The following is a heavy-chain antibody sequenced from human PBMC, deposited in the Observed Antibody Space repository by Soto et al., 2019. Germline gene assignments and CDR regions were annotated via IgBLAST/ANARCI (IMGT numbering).Heavy chain of an antibody. V-gene: IGHV4-34*01. Sequence: SQTLSLTCAVYGGSFSGYYWSWIRQPPGKGLEWIGEINHSGSTNYNPSLKSRVTISVDTSKNQFSLKLSSVTAADTAVYYCADLRGWEPNDYWGQGTLVTVSS. CDR3: ADLRGWEPNDY. CDR2: INHSGST. D-gene: IGHD1-26*01. J-gene: IGHJ4*02. CDR1: GGSFSGYY.